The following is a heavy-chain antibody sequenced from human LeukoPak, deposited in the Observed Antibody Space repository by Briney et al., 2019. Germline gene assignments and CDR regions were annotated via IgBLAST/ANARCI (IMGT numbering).Heavy chain of an antibody. D-gene: IGHD2-2*01. V-gene: IGHV4-34*01. Sequence: SETLSLTCAVYGGSFSGYYWSWIRQPPGKGLEWIGEINNSGTTNYNPSLKSRVTISVAPSKNQFSLKLSSVTAADTAVYYCASLLYCSSTSCYHPSGQHWGQGTLVTVSS. J-gene: IGHJ1*01. CDR3: ASLLYCSSTSCYHPSGQH. CDR2: INNSGTT. CDR1: GGSFSGYY.